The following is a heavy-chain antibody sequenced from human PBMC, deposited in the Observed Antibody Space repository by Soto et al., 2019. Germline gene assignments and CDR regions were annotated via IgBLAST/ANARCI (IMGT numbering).Heavy chain of an antibody. J-gene: IGHJ4*02. Sequence: GGSLRLSCAASGFTFSDYYISWIRQAPGKGLEWVSYISSSGTIIYHADSVKGRFTTSRDNAENSLYLQMNSLRPEDTALYYCVRSKGGYSYGTPFDYWGQGTLVTVSS. CDR2: ISSSGTII. V-gene: IGHV3-11*01. D-gene: IGHD5-18*01. CDR1: GFTFSDYY. CDR3: VRSKGGYSYGTPFDY.